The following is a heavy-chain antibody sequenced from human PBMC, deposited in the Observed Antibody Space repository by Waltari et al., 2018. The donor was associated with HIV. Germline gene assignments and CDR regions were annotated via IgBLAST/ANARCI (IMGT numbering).Heavy chain of an antibody. Sequence: QVQLQESGPGLVKPSETLSLTCSVSGYSISSGYYWGWLRQPPGKGLEWIGNIYHSGSSYYHPSLESRVTISVDTSKNQFSLKVSSMTAADTALYYCATIRAVAGSYYFDSWGRDSGHRLL. V-gene: IGHV4-38-2*02. CDR3: ATIRAVAGSYYFDS. D-gene: IGHD6-19*01. CDR1: GYSISSGYY. J-gene: IGHJ4*03. CDR2: IYHSGSS.